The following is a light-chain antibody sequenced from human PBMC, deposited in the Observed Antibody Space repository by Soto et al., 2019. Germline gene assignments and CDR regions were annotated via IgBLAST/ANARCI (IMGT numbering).Light chain of an antibody. CDR3: QQYGSSLLT. J-gene: IGKJ5*01. V-gene: IGKV3-20*01. Sequence: EVVMTQSPATLSVSPGERVTLSCRASQSVRSNLAWYQQKPGQSPRLLIYDASSRATGIPDRFSGSGSGTDFTLTISRLEPEDFAVYYCQQYGSSLLTFGQGTRLEIK. CDR1: QSVRSN. CDR2: DAS.